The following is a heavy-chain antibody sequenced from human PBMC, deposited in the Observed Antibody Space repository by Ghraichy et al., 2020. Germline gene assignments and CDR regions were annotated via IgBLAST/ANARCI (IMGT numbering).Heavy chain of an antibody. V-gene: IGHV3-53*01. CDR2: LYYGAGST. Sequence: GGSLRLSCAVSGLSVNDHYMNWVRQAPGEGLEWVAILYYGAGSTAYAASVKGRFTISRDNSKKTLFLQMNCLRVEDTAVYYCASGQQWLVRPSALDIWGQGTLFSVSS. CDR1: GLSVNDHY. CDR3: ASGQQWLVRPSALDI. D-gene: IGHD6-19*01. J-gene: IGHJ3*02.